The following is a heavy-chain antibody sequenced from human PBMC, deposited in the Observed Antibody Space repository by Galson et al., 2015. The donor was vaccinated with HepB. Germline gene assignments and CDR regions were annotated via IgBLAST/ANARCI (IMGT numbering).Heavy chain of an antibody. CDR3: AGSSAIVVVVPGY. D-gene: IGHD2-2*01. Sequence: SLRLSCAASGFTFSNYAMNWVRQAPGKGLEWVSGISDSGYRTYYADSVKGRFTISRDNSKNTLYLQMDSLRAGDTAVYYCAGSSAIVVVVPGYWGQGTLVTVSS. J-gene: IGHJ4*02. CDR1: GFTFSNYA. V-gene: IGHV3-23*01. CDR2: ISDSGYRT.